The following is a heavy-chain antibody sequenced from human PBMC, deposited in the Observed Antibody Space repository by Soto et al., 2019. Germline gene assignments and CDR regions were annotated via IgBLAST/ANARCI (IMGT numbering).Heavy chain of an antibody. CDR3: ATDPGAYCGGDCD. CDR2: ISSSSSYI. CDR1: GFTFSSYS. J-gene: IGHJ4*02. Sequence: EVQLVESGGGLVKPGGSLRLSCAASGFTFSSYSMNWVRQAPGKGLEWVSSISSSSSYIYYADSVKGRFTISRDNVKNSLFLQMNSPRAEDTAVYYCATDPGAYCGGDCDWVQGTLVTVSS. D-gene: IGHD2-21*02. V-gene: IGHV3-21*01.